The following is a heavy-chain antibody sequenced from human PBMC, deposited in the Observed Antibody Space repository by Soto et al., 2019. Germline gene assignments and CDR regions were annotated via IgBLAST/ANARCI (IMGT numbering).Heavy chain of an antibody. J-gene: IGHJ3*02. V-gene: IGHV4-34*01. CDR2: ITHSGST. CDR1: GGSFSGYY. CDR3: ARSYDYVWGSYRYPPKDAFDS. D-gene: IGHD3-16*02. Sequence: QVQLQQWGAGLLKPSETLSLTCAVYGGSFSGYYWSWIRQPPGKVLEWIGEITHSGSTNYNPSLKSRVTISVDTSKNQFSLKLSSVTAADTAVYYCARSYDYVWGSYRYPPKDAFDSWGQGTMVTVSS.